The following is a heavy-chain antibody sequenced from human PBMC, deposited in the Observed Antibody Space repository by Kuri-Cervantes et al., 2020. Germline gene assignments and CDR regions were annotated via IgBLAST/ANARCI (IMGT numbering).Heavy chain of an antibody. CDR1: GFTFSSYA. D-gene: IGHD3-16*01. CDR2: ISNDGSNK. CDR3: ARDQGDEGSTTYYYYGMDV. J-gene: IGHJ6*02. Sequence: GGSLRLSCAASGFTFSSYAMHWVRQAPGKGLEWVAVISNDGSNKYYADSVKCRLTISRHNSNNTLYLQMNSLRAEDTAVYYCARDQGDEGSTTYYYYGMDVWGQGTTVTVSS. V-gene: IGHV3-30*07.